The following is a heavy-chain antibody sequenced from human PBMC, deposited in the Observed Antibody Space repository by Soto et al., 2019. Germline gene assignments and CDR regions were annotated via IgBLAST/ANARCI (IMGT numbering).Heavy chain of an antibody. CDR2: IYYSGST. V-gene: IGHV4-39*01. Sequence: KTSETLSLTCTVSGGSISSSSYYWGWIRQPPGKGLEWIGSIYYSGSTYYNPSLKSRVTISVDTSKNQFSLKLSSVTAADTAVYYCARTKRELRPYYFDYWGQGTLVTVSS. D-gene: IGHD1-7*01. J-gene: IGHJ4*02. CDR1: GGSISSSSYY. CDR3: ARTKRELRPYYFDY.